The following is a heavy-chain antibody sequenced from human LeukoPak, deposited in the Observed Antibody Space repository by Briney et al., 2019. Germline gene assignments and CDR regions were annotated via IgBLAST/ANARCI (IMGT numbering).Heavy chain of an antibody. CDR3: AKEGDTALVTGSFDL. V-gene: IGHV1-69*13. D-gene: IGHD5-18*01. CDR1: GGTFGSYV. CDR2: IIPIFGTA. J-gene: IGHJ2*01. Sequence: GASVKVSCKASGGTFGSYVISWVRQAPGQGLEWMGGIIPIFGTAHYAQKFQGRLTITADESTSTVYMEMSSLRSEDTAMYYCAKEGDTALVTGSFDLWGRGTLVTVSA.